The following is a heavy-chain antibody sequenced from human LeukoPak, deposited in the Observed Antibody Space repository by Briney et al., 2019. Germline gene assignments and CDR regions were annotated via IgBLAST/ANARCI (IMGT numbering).Heavy chain of an antibody. CDR2: IYYSGST. V-gene: IGHV4-59*01. Sequence: PSETLSLTCTVSGGSISSYYWSWIRQPPGKGLEWIGYIYYSGSTNYNPSLKSRVTISVDTSKNQFSLKLSSVTAADTAVYYCARAQISLSYYYMHVWGKGTTVTISS. CDR1: GGSISSYY. D-gene: IGHD2-8*01. CDR3: ARAQISLSYYYMHV. J-gene: IGHJ6*03.